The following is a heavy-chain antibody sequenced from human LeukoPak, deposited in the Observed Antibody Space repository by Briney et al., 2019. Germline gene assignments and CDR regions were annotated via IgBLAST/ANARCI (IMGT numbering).Heavy chain of an antibody. CDR1: GYTFTSYW. CDR2: IHAGDSDT. V-gene: IGHV5-51*01. J-gene: IGHJ4*02. Sequence: GESLKISCKGSGYTFTSYWIGWVRQMPGKGLEWMGIIHAGDSDTRYSPAFLGQVTISADKSISTAYLQWSSLEAPDTAMYYCARQEGINGEYPYYFDYWGQGTLVTVS. CDR3: ARQEGINGEYPYYFDY. D-gene: IGHD1-14*01.